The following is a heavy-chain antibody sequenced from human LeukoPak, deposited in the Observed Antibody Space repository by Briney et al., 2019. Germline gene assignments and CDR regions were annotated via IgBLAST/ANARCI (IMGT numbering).Heavy chain of an antibody. CDR2: FRKKADGGTP. D-gene: IGHD1-14*01. V-gene: IGHV3-49*04. J-gene: IGHJ5*02. CDR3: TRDGGHITP. Sequence: GGPLRLSCRGPGFIFGDYTMSWVREAPGKGGEWLGYFRKKADGGTPEYAASLNGRFIVSRDEPNSLAYLQTHSLRTEDTAVYHCTRDGGHITPWGQGPLVSVSS. CDR1: GFIFGDYT.